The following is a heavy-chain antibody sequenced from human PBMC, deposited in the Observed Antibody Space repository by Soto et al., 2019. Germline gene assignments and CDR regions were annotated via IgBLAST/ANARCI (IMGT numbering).Heavy chain of an antibody. J-gene: IGHJ6*02. CDR2: ISYDGSNK. Sequence: GGSLRLSCAASGFTFSSYGMHWVRQAPGKGLEWVAVISYDGSNKYYADSVKGRFTISRDNSKNTPYLQMNSLRAEDTAVYYCAKVIYCGGDCYSPQPYYYYGMDVWGQGTTVTVSS. CDR3: AKVIYCGGDCYSPQPYYYYGMDV. D-gene: IGHD2-21*02. V-gene: IGHV3-30*18. CDR1: GFTFSSYG.